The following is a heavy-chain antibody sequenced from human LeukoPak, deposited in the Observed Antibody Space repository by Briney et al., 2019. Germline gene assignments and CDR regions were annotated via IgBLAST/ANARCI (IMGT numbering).Heavy chain of an antibody. D-gene: IGHD3-3*01. CDR3: ARGRQRFTIFGVVIKTSGFDY. J-gene: IGHJ4*02. V-gene: IGHV4-34*01. Sequence: SETLSLTCAVYGGSFSGYYWSWIRQPPGKGLEWIREINHSGGTNYNPSLKSRVTISVDTSKNQFSLKLSSVTAADTAVYYCARGRQRFTIFGVVIKTSGFDYWGQGTLVTVSS. CDR1: GGSFSGYY. CDR2: INHSGGT.